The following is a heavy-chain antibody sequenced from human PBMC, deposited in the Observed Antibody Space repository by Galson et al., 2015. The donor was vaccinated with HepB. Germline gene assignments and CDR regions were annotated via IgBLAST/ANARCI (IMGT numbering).Heavy chain of an antibody. CDR2: ISYDGSNK. CDR1: GFTFSSYA. Sequence: SLRLSCAASGFTFSSYAMHWVRQAPGKGLEWVAVISYDGSNKYYADSVKGRFTISRDNSKNTLYLQMNSLRAEDTAVYYCARERNYYYGMDVWGQGTTVTVSS. CDR3: ARERNYYYGMDV. J-gene: IGHJ6*02. V-gene: IGHV3-30*04.